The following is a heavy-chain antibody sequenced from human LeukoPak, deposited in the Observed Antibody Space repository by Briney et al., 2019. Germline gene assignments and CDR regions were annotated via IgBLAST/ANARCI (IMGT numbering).Heavy chain of an antibody. CDR3: ATLRGPDGAFYSAY. CDR1: GYSLTSYW. J-gene: IGHJ4*02. D-gene: IGHD3-16*01. Sequence: GESLKISCKGSGYSLTSYWIGWVRQMPGKGLEWMGIIYPGDFDTRYSPSFQGQVTISADTSISTAYLQWRSLKASDTAMYYCATLRGPDGAFYSAYWGQGTLVTVSS. V-gene: IGHV5-51*01. CDR2: IYPGDFDT.